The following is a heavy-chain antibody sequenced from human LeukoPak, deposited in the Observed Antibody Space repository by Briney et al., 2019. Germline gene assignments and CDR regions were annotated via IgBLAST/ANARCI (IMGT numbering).Heavy chain of an antibody. V-gene: IGHV1-69*13. Sequence: SVKVSCKASGGTFSRYAISWVRQAPGQGLEWMGGIIPIFGTANYAQKFQGRVTITADESTSTAYMELSSLRSEDTAVYYCARAGGFYPYYYYMDVWGKGTTVTISS. J-gene: IGHJ6*03. D-gene: IGHD3-16*01. CDR2: IIPIFGTA. CDR3: ARAGGFYPYYYYMDV. CDR1: GGTFSRYA.